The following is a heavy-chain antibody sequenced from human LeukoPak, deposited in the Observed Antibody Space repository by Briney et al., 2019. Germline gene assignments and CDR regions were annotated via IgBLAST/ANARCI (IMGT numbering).Heavy chain of an antibody. J-gene: IGHJ4*02. CDR1: GFTFSSYF. Sequence: GGSLRLSCAASGFTFSSYFMHWVRQAPGKGLEWVAVISYDGSKIYYADSMKGRFTISRDKSKNTLFLQMNSLRAEDTAVYYCAKTGNPATGDYWGQGTLVTVSS. CDR2: ISYDGSKI. V-gene: IGHV3-30*01. D-gene: IGHD1-1*01. CDR3: AKTGNPATGDY.